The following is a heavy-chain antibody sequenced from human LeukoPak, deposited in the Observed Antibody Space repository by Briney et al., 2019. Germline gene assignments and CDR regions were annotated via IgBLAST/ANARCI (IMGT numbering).Heavy chain of an antibody. Sequence: ASVKVSCKASGYTFTSYGISWVRQAPGQGLEWMGGIIPIFGTANYAQKFQGRVTITADESTSTAYMELSSLRSEDTAVYYCARDPIAAAAEFDYWGQGTLVTVSS. D-gene: IGHD6-13*01. CDR2: IIPIFGTA. V-gene: IGHV1-69*13. J-gene: IGHJ4*02. CDR3: ARDPIAAAAEFDY. CDR1: GYTFTSYG.